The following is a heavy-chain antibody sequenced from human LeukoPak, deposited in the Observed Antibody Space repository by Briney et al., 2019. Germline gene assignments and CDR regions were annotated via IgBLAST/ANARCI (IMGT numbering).Heavy chain of an antibody. Sequence: PSETLSLTCTVSGGSISSSNYYWGWIRQPPGKGLEWIGSNFYSGRTYNNPSLKSRVSISVDTSKNQLSLKLTSVTAADTAVYYCTRAVRGVWWIDAFDIWGQGTMVTVSS. CDR1: GGSISSSNYY. D-gene: IGHD3-10*01. V-gene: IGHV4-39*01. J-gene: IGHJ3*02. CDR3: TRAVRGVWWIDAFDI. CDR2: NFYSGRT.